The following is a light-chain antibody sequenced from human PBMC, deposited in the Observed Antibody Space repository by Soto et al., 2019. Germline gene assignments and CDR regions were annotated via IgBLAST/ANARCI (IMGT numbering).Light chain of an antibody. CDR3: QQCGSSLPWT. J-gene: IGKJ1*01. Sequence: EIVLTQSPGTLSLSPGDRATLSCRASQIISSAYLAWYQQRPGQAPRLLIYASSSRATGIPDRFSGSGSGTDFTLTISRLEPEDFPVYYCQQCGSSLPWTFGQGTKVEMK. CDR1: QIISSAY. CDR2: ASS. V-gene: IGKV3-20*01.